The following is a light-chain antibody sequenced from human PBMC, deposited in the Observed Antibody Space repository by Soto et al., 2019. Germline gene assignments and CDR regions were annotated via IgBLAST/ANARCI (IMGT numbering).Light chain of an antibody. CDR3: SSYSSSTTLEV. CDR1: SSNIGNNY. J-gene: IGLJ1*01. Sequence: QSVLTQSPSVSAAPGQKVTISCSGSSSNIGNNYVSWYQQLPGTAPKLIIYEVIHRPSGVSDRFSGSKSGNKASLTISGLQIEDEANYFCSSYSSSTTLEVFGTGTKVTVL. CDR2: EVI. V-gene: IGLV1-51*01.